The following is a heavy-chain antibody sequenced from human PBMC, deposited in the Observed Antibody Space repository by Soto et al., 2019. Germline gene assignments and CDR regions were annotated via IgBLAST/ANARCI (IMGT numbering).Heavy chain of an antibody. D-gene: IGHD2-15*01. CDR3: ARIRARGGLIFHI. CDR1: GGSISSSSYY. Sequence: QLQLQESGPGLVKPSETLSLTCTVSGGSISSSSYYWGWIRQPPGKGLEWIGSIYYSGSTYYNPSLKIRVTITVDTSKNQFPLKLSSVTAADTAVYYCARIRARGGLIFHIWGQGTMVTVSS. V-gene: IGHV4-39*01. J-gene: IGHJ3*02. CDR2: IYYSGST.